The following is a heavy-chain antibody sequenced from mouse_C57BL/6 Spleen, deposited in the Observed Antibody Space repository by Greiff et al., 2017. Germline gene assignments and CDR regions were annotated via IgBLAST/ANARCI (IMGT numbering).Heavy chain of an antibody. CDR2: IDPETGGT. D-gene: IGHD1-1*01. J-gene: IGHJ2*01. CDR1: GYTFTDYE. Sequence: QVQLQQSGAELVRPGASVTLSCKASGYTFTDYEMHWVKQTPVHGLEWIGAIDPETGGTAYNQKFKGKAILTVDKSSSTAYMELRSLTSEDSAVYYCTDHYGSSFDYWGQGTTLTVSS. V-gene: IGHV1-15*01. CDR3: TDHYGSSFDY.